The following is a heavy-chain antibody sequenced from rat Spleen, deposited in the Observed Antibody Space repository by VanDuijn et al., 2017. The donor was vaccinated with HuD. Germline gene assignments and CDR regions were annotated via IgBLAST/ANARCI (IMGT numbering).Heavy chain of an antibody. J-gene: IGHJ2*01. Sequence: QVQLKESGPGLVQPSQTLSLTCTVSGFSLSNYGVIWVRQPPGKGLEWMGVIWGNGNTNYNSALKPRLSISRDTSKSQVYLKMNSLQTEDTATYYCARALQYPHYWGQGVMVTVSS. CDR2: IWGNGNT. V-gene: IGHV2-13*01. CDR3: ARALQYPHY. D-gene: IGHD1-8*01. CDR1: GFSLSNYG.